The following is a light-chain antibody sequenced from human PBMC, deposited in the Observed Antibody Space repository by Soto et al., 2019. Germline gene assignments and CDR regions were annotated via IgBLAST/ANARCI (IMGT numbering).Light chain of an antibody. J-gene: IGKJ5*01. V-gene: IGKV3-11*01. CDR1: LSVSVY. CDR2: DAS. CDR3: PQRQHGPSIT. Sequence: VLTQYPATLSLSPGERATLSCRTSLSVSVYLDWYQQKPGQAPRLLISDASNRATGIPARFSGSGSGTDFTLAISSLEPEDFAVYYCPQRQHGPSITCGQGTRRE.